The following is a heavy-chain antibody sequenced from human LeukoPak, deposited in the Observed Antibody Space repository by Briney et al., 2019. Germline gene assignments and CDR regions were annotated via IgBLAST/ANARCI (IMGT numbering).Heavy chain of an antibody. CDR1: GGSISSSNW. Sequence: PSGTLSLTCVVSGGSISSSNWWSWVRQPPENGLEWIGEIYHSGSTNYNPSLKSRVTISVDKSKNQFSLKLSSVTAADTAVYYCARYDVGWYYFDYWGQGTLVTVSS. V-gene: IGHV4-4*02. CDR3: ARYDVGWYYFDY. CDR2: IYHSGST. J-gene: IGHJ4*02. D-gene: IGHD6-19*01.